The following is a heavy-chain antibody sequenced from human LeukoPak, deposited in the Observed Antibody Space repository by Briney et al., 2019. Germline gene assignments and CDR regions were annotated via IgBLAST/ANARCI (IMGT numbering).Heavy chain of an antibody. CDR3: ASTGSGSTDF. D-gene: IGHD1-26*01. J-gene: IGHJ4*02. CDR1: GDSISSFY. V-gene: IGHV4-59*01. CDR2: VYYSGIT. Sequence: SETLSLTCTVSGDSISSFYWSWIRQPPEKGLEWIGSVYYSGITNYNPSLKSRVTMSVDTSKKQFSLDLNSVTAADSAVYYCASTGSGSTDFWGQGTLVTVSS.